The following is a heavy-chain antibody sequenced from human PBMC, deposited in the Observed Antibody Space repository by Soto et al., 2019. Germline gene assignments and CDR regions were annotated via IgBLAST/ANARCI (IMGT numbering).Heavy chain of an antibody. V-gene: IGHV3-21*01. CDR1: GFTFSSYS. CDR3: ARDDSIYLGYCTNGVCYGAFYGMDG. CDR2: ISSSSSYI. Sequence: GSLRLSFAASGFTFSSYSMNWVRQAPGKGLEWVSSISSSSSYIYYADSVKGRFTISRDNAKNSLYLQMNSLRAEDTAVYYCARDDSIYLGYCTNGVCYGAFYGMDGSGKG. D-gene: IGHD2-8*01. J-gene: IGHJ6*04.